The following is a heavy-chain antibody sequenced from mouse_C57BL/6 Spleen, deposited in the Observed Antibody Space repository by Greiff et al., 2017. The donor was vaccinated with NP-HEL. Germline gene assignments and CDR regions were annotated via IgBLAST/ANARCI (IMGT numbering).Heavy chain of an antibody. J-gene: IGHJ2*01. Sequence: ESGPGLVKPSQSLSLTCSVTGYSITSGYYWNWIRQFPGNKLEWMGYISYDGSNNYNPSLKNRISITRNPSKNQFFLKLNSVTTEDTATYYCAGGNYFDYWGQGTTLTVSS. V-gene: IGHV3-6*01. CDR2: ISYDGSN. CDR3: AGGNYFDY. CDR1: GYSITSGYY.